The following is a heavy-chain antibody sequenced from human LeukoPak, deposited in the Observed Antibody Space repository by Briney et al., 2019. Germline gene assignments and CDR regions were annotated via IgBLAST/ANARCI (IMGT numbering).Heavy chain of an antibody. J-gene: IGHJ4*02. CDR1: GFTFSGSA. CDR3: AKDGFDY. CDR2: ISYDGSNK. V-gene: IGHV3-30*04. Sequence: PGGSLRLSCAASGFTFSGSAMHWVRQAPGKGLEWVAVISYDGSNKYYADSVKGRFTISRDNSKNTLYLQMNSLRAEDTAVYYCAKDGFDYWGQGTLVTVSS.